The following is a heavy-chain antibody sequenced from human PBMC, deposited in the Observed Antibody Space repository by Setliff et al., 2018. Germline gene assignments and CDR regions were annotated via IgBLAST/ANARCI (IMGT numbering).Heavy chain of an antibody. D-gene: IGHD3-10*01. J-gene: IGHJ4*02. Sequence: SETLSLTCAVSGGSISSSSYYWGWIRQPPGKGLEWIGSIYYSGTTYYNPSLKSRVTISVDTSKNQFSLKLSSVTAADTAVYYCARLRYYGSGSYLDYWGQGTLVTVSS. CDR1: GGSISSSSYY. CDR3: ARLRYYGSGSYLDY. V-gene: IGHV4-39*01. CDR2: IYYSGTT.